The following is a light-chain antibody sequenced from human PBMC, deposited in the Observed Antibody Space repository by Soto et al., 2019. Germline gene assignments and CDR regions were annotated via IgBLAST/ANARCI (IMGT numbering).Light chain of an antibody. CDR3: QQYENLPYT. V-gene: IGKV1-33*01. CDR1: QVITKY. J-gene: IGKJ2*01. Sequence: DIQLTQSASSLSASVGDRVTITCQASQVITKYLNWYQQNPGKAPKLLIYDISTLEIGVPSRFSASGSGTDFTFTITGLQPEDIATYFCQQYENLPYTFGQGTKLEI. CDR2: DIS.